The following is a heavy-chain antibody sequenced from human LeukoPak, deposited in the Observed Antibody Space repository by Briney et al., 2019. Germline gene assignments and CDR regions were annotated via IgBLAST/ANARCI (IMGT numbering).Heavy chain of an antibody. CDR2: IYHSEST. D-gene: IGHD1-26*01. CDR3: ARAPLSGTYYTDAFDI. Sequence: SETLSLTCIVSAYSISSGYYWGWIRQPPGKGLEWIGSIYHSESTYYNPSLKSRVTISPDKSKNQFSLTLTSVTAADTAVYFCARAPLSGTYYTDAFDIWGQGTMVTVSS. V-gene: IGHV4-38-2*02. J-gene: IGHJ3*02. CDR1: AYSISSGYY.